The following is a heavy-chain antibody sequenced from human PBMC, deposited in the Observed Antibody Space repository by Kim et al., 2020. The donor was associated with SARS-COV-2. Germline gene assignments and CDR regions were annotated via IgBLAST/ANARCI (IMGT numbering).Heavy chain of an antibody. D-gene: IGHD6-13*01. CDR1: GFTFDDYA. V-gene: IGHV3-9*01. CDR2: ISWNSGSI. J-gene: IGHJ2*01. CDR3: AKDPYSSSWYGQGYFDL. Sequence: GGSLRLSCAASGFTFDDYAMHWVRQAPGKGLEWVSGISWNSGSIGYADSVKGRFTISRDNAKNSLYLQMNSLRAEDTALYYCAKDPYSSSWYGQGYFDLWGRGTLVTVSS.